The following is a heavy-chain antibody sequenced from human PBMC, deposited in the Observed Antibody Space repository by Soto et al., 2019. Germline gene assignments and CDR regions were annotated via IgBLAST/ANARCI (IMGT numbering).Heavy chain of an antibody. CDR2: IYYSGST. CDR1: GGSISSYY. D-gene: IGHD6-13*01. V-gene: IGHV4-59*08. CDR3: ARHGPIAAAGTVFDH. J-gene: IGHJ4*02. Sequence: ETLSLTCTVSGGSISSYYWSWIRQPPGKGLEWIGYIYYSGSTNYNPSLKSRVTISVDTSKNQFSLKLSSVTAADTAVYYCARHGPIAAAGTVFDHWGQGSLVTVSS.